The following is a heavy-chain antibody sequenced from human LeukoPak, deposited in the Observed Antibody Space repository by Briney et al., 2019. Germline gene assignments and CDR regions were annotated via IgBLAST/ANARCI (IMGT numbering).Heavy chain of an antibody. J-gene: IGHJ4*02. Sequence: GGSLRLSCAASGFAFSSYSMNWVRQAPGKGLEWVSHITASGTAMFYADSVKGRFTISRDNAKNSLYLQMNSLRDEDTAVYYCASSGSYRFDYWGQGTLVTVSS. CDR2: ITASGTAM. CDR3: ASSGSYRFDY. CDR1: GFAFSSYS. V-gene: IGHV3-48*02. D-gene: IGHD1-26*01.